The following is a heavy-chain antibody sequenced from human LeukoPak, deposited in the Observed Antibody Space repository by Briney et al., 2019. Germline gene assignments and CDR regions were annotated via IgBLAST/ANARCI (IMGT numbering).Heavy chain of an antibody. Sequence: GGSLRLSCAASGCTVSSNYMSWVRQAPGKGPEWVSVIYSGGSTYYADSVKGRFTISRDNSKNTLYLQMNSLRAEDTAVYYCARLGIAAAGKVSSFDYWGQGTLVTVSS. CDR2: IYSGGST. D-gene: IGHD6-13*01. CDR3: ARLGIAAAGKVSSFDY. CDR1: GCTVSSNY. J-gene: IGHJ4*02. V-gene: IGHV3-53*01.